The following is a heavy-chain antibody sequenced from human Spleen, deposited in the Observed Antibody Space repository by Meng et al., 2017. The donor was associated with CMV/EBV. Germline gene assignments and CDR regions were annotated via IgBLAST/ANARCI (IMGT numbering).Heavy chain of an antibody. CDR3: ASSVEVLGYFDY. CDR2: SNAGNGNT. J-gene: IGHJ4*02. D-gene: IGHD3-3*02. CDR1: GYTFTSYA. V-gene: IGHV1-3*02. Sequence: SCKASGYTFTSYAMHWVRQAPGQRLEWMGWSNAGNGNTKYSQEFQGRVTITRDTSASTAYMELSSLRSEDMAVYYCASSVEVLGYFDYWGQGTLVTVSS.